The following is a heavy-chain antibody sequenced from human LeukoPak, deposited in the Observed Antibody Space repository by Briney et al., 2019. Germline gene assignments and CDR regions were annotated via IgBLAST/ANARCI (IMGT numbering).Heavy chain of an antibody. CDR1: GYTFAGYY. CDR2: INPNSGGT. J-gene: IGHJ5*02. V-gene: IGHV1-2*02. Sequence: ASVKVSCKASGYTFAGYYMHWVRQAPGQGLEWMGWINPNSGGTNYAQKFQGRVTMTRDTSISTAYMELSRLRSDDTAVYYCARLVPATRRAYTGGWFDPWGQGTLVTVSS. D-gene: IGHD2-15*01. CDR3: ARLVPATRRAYTGGWFDP.